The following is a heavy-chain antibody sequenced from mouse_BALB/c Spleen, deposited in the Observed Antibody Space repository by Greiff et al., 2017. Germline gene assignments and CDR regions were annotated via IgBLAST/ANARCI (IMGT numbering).Heavy chain of an antibody. J-gene: IGHJ1*01. D-gene: IGHD4-1*01. CDR2: IRSKSNNYAT. V-gene: IGHV10-3*03. CDR3: VREELGYWYFDV. CDR1: GFTFNTYA. Sequence: EVQLVESGGGLVQPKGSLKLSCAASGFTFNTYAMHWVCQAPGKGLEWVARIRSKSNNYATYYADSVKDRFTISRDDSQSMLYLQMNNLKTEDTAMYYCVREELGYWYFDVWGAGTTVTVSS.